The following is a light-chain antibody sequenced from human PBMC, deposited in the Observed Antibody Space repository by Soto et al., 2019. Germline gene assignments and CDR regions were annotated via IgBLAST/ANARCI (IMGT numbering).Light chain of an antibody. V-gene: IGKV1-5*01. CDR2: DVS. CDR1: QSISRW. CDR3: QQYSSLWT. Sequence: IQMTQSPPTLSVSVGDRVTITCRASQSISRWVAWYQQKPGKAPRVLIYDVSTLESGVPSRFSGRGSATEFTLTISSLQPDDLATYYCQQYSSLWTFGQGTKVDIK. J-gene: IGKJ1*01.